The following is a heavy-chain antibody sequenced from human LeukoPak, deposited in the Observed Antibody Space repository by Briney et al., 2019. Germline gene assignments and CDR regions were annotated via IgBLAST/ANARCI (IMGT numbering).Heavy chain of an antibody. CDR1: GFTFSSYW. V-gene: IGHV3-7*03. Sequence: PGGSLRLSCAASGFTFSSYWMSWVRQAPGKGLEWVANIKQDGSEKYYVDSVKGRYTISRDNAKNSLYLQMNSLRAEDTAEYYCARVEYSSSSDAFDIWGQGTMVTVSS. J-gene: IGHJ3*02. D-gene: IGHD6-6*01. CDR2: IKQDGSEK. CDR3: ARVEYSSSSDAFDI.